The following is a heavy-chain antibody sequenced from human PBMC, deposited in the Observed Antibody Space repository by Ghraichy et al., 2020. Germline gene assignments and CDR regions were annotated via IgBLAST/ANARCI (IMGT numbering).Heavy chain of an antibody. D-gene: IGHD2/OR15-2a*01. CDR3: AKSLTTFGYFDS. CDR2: ISSTAGNT. V-gene: IGHV3-23*01. J-gene: IGHJ4*02. Sequence: GGSLRLSCAASGFTFSGYAMPWVRQAPGKGLEWVSAISSTAGNTYYVDSVKGRFIISRDHSKNTLYLQMNSLRAEDTAIYYCAKSLTTFGYFDSWGQGTLVTVSS. CDR1: GFTFSGYA.